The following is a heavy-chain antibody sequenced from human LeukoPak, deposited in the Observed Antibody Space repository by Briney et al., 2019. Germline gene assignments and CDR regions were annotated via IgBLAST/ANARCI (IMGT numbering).Heavy chain of an antibody. J-gene: IGHJ4*02. Sequence: PSETLSLTCSVSGVSVTSSFWNWVRQSPGKGLEWIGYVSSDGTTNYTPALRSRLIMSVDTAKNDISLILTSVTAADTPIYYCARLDYVLEGCHDHWGRGTLVTVSS. CDR1: GVSVTSSF. CDR3: ARLDYVLEGCHDH. D-gene: IGHD3-10*02. CDR2: VSSDGTT. V-gene: IGHV4-59*08.